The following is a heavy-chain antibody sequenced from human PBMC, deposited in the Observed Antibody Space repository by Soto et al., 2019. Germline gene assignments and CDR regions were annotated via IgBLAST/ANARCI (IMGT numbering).Heavy chain of an antibody. J-gene: IGHJ6*02. D-gene: IGHD2-21*01. CDR2: IYSRGDT. V-gene: IGHV4-4*07. CDR1: GGSMRSYY. Sequence: PSETLSLTCSVSGGSMRSYYWNWLRQPAGKGLEWIGRIYSRGDTNYNPSVKSRVTMSVDTSKNEFSLRLNSVTAADTAVYYCAGIGEDVYYGMDVWGQGATVTVSS. CDR3: AGIGEDVYYGMDV.